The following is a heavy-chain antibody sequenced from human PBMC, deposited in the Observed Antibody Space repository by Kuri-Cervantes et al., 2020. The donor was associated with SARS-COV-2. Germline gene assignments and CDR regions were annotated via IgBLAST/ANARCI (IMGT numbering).Heavy chain of an antibody. CDR2: IYSGGST. CDR1: GFTVSSNY. CDR3: ARMTTKQQLVPQGFDY. V-gene: IGHV3-53*01. Sequence: GESLKISCAASGFTVSSNYMSWVRQAPGKGLEWVSVIYSGGSTYYADSVKGRFTISRDNSKNTLYLQMNSLRAEDTAVDYCARMTTKQQLVPQGFDYWGQGTLVTVSS. J-gene: IGHJ4*02. D-gene: IGHD6-13*01.